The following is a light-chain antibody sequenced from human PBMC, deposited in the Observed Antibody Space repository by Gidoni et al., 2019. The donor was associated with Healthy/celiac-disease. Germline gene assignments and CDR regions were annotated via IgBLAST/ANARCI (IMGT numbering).Light chain of an antibody. CDR3: QQYNSYSK. CDR2: KAS. Sequence: DIQMTQSPSTLSASVGDRVTITCRASQRISSWLAWYQQEPGKAPKLLIYKASSLESGVPSRFSGSGSGTEFTLTISSLQPDDFATYYCQQYNSYSKFXQXTKVEIK. V-gene: IGKV1-5*03. J-gene: IGKJ1*01. CDR1: QRISSW.